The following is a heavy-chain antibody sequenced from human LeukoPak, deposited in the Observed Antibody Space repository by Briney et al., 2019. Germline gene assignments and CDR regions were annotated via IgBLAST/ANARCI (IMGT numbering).Heavy chain of an antibody. CDR2: IRSKAYGGTT. Sequence: GGSLRLSCTASGFTFGDYAMSWFRQAPGKGLEWVGFIRSKAYGGTTEYAASVKGRFTISRDDSKSIAHLQMNSLKTEDTAVYYCTSGRGYSRLLYYWGQGTLVTVSS. J-gene: IGHJ4*02. CDR3: TSGRGYSRLLYY. D-gene: IGHD5-18*01. V-gene: IGHV3-49*03. CDR1: GFTFGDYA.